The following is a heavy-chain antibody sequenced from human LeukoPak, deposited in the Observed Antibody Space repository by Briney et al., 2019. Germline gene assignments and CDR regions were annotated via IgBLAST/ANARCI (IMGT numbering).Heavy chain of an antibody. V-gene: IGHV4-39*01. J-gene: IGHJ3*02. CDR1: GGPISSSSYY. Sequence: SETLSLTCTVSGGPISSSSYYWGWIRQPPGKGLEWIGSIYYSGSTYYNPSLKSRVTISVDTSKNQFSLKLSSVTAADTAVYYCARHKTWERWLQLGYAFDIWGQGTMVTVSS. CDR3: ARHKTWERWLQLGYAFDI. D-gene: IGHD5-24*01. CDR2: IYYSGST.